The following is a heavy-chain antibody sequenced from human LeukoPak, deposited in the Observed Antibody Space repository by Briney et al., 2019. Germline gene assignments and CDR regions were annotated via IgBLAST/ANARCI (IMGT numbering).Heavy chain of an antibody. CDR3: ARAYSLWFDP. V-gene: IGHV4-59*08. J-gene: IGHJ5*02. D-gene: IGHD2-21*01. Sequence: PSETLSLTCTLSGGSISSYYWSWLRQPPGKGLEWIGYIYYSGSTNYNPSPKSRVTISVDTSKNQFSLKLSSVTAADTAVYYCARAYSLWFDPWGQGTLVTVSS. CDR2: IYYSGST. CDR1: GGSISSYY.